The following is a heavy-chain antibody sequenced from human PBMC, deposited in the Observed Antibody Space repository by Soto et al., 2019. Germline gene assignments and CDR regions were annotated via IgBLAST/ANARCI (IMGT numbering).Heavy chain of an antibody. CDR3: ARNGTYITSHSHFTGMDV. D-gene: IGHD1-1*01. J-gene: IGHJ6*02. V-gene: IGHV1-69*01. CDR1: GGTFSNFI. CDR2: IVPMLGTP. Sequence: QVQLVQSGAEVKEPGSSVRVSCKASGGTFSNFIMNWVRQTPGQGLEWMGGIVPMLGTPTYAEKFKGRVTISASESTRTAYMELTSLRSEATAIYYFARNGTYITSHSHFTGMDVWGQGTTVTVS.